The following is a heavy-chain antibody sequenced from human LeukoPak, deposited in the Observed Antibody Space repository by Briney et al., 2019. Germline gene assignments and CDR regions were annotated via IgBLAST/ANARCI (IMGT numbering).Heavy chain of an antibody. Sequence: PSETLSLTCTVSGGSISSYYWSWIRQPPGKGLEWIGSIYHSGSTYYNPSLKSRVTISVDTSKNQFSLKLTSVTAADTAVYYCARGAQYYYDSSGYYFDYWGQGTLVTVSS. CDR1: GGSISSYY. J-gene: IGHJ4*02. CDR2: IYHSGST. CDR3: ARGAQYYYDSSGYYFDY. D-gene: IGHD3-22*01. V-gene: IGHV4-38-2*02.